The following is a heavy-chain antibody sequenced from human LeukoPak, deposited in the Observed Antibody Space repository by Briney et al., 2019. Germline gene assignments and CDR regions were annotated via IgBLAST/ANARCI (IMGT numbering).Heavy chain of an antibody. CDR2: INHSGST. J-gene: IGHJ4*02. V-gene: IGHV4-34*01. CDR1: GGSFSGYY. CDR3: ARGIRVCSGGSCTSFDY. Sequence: SETLSLTCAVYGGSFSGYYWSWIRQPPGKGLEWIGEINHSGSTNYNPSLKSRVTISVDTSKNQFSLKLSSVTAADTAVYYCARGIRVCSGGSCTSFDYWGQGTLVTVSS. D-gene: IGHD2-15*01.